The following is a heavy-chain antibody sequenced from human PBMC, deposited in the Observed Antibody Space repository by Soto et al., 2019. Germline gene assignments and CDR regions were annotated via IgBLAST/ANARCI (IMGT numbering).Heavy chain of an antibody. Sequence: ASVTVSCTASVYTFTGDYMDWVRRSPGQGLEWMGWINTNSGGTNYAQKFQGWVTMTRDTSISTAYMELSRLRSDDTAVYYCARERGSGSSYFDYWGQGTLVTVSS. J-gene: IGHJ4*02. CDR2: INTNSGGT. CDR1: VYTFTGDY. D-gene: IGHD3-10*01. CDR3: ARERGSGSSYFDY. V-gene: IGHV1-2*04.